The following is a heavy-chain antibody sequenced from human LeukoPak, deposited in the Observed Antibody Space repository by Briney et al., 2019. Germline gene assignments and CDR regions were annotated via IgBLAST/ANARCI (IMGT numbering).Heavy chain of an antibody. CDR1: GYTFINYG. CDR2: ISAYNGNT. D-gene: IGHD6-13*01. J-gene: IGHJ6*02. CDR3: ARDPLRSTWSTYYNALDV. V-gene: IGHV1-18*01. Sequence: GASVKVSCKASGYTFINYGISWVRQAPGQGLEWMGWISAYNGNTDYAQKSQGRVTMTTDTSTSTAYMELRSLTSDDTAVYYCARDPLRSTWSTYYNALDVWGQGTTVTVSS.